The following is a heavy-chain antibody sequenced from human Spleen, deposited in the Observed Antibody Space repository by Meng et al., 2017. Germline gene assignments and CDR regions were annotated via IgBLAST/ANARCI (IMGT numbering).Heavy chain of an antibody. CDR2: INPSRGDT. D-gene: IGHD2-21*02. CDR3: ARAECGGDCYFYFHH. V-gene: IGHV1-2*06. Sequence: QVQLVQSGAEVKKSGASVKVSCNASGYTFTGNYMHWVRQAPGQGLEWMGRINPSRGDTHYAQKFEGRVTMTRDTSISTAYMELSRLRSDDTAVYFCARAECGGDCYFYFHHWGQGTLVTVSS. CDR1: GYTFTGNY. J-gene: IGHJ1*01.